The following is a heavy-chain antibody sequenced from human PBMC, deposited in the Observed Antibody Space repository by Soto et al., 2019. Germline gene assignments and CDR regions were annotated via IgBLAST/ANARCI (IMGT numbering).Heavy chain of an antibody. V-gene: IGHV3-30-3*01. Sequence: GGSLRLSCAASGFTFSSYAMHWVRQAPGKGLEWVAVISYDGSNKYYADSVKGRFTISRDNSKNTLYLQMNSLRAEDTAVYYCARDRERYQLLHYHYGMDVWGQGTTVTVSS. D-gene: IGHD2-2*01. CDR3: ARDRERYQLLHYHYGMDV. CDR1: GFTFSSYA. J-gene: IGHJ6*02. CDR2: ISYDGSNK.